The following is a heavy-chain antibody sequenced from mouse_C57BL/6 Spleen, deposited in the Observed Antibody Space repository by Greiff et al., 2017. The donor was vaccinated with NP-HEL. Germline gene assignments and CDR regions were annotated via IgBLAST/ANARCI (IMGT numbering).Heavy chain of an antibody. J-gene: IGHJ3*01. D-gene: IGHD1-1*01. CDR3: ARSGYYYGSSYAWFAY. CDR1: GYTFTSYW. Sequence: QVQLQQSGTELVKPGASVKLSCKASGYTFTSYWMHWVKQRPGQGLEWIGNINPSNGGTNYNEKFKSKATLTVDKSSSTAYMQLSSLTSEDSAVYYCARSGYYYGSSYAWFAYWGQGTLVTVSA. CDR2: INPSNGGT. V-gene: IGHV1-53*01.